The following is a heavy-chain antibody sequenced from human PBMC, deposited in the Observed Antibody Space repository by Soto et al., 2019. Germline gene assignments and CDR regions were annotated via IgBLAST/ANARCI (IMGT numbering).Heavy chain of an antibody. J-gene: IGHJ4*02. V-gene: IGHV3-30*18. D-gene: IGHD4-17*01. CDR1: GFTFSSYG. CDR3: AKAIAATVTTYFDY. CDR2: ISYDGSNK. Sequence: QVQLVESGGGVVQPGRSLRLSCAASGFTFSSYGMLWVRQAPGKGLEWVAVISYDGSNKYYADSVKGRFTISRDNSKNTLYLQMNSLRAEDTAVYYCAKAIAATVTTYFDYWGQGTLVTVSS.